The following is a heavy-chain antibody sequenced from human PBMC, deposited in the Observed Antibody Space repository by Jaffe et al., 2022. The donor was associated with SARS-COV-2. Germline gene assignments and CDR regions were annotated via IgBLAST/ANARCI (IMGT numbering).Heavy chain of an antibody. CDR2: ISGSGGST. J-gene: IGHJ6*02. CDR1: GFTFSSYA. CDR3: ASLRTPPLRFFGGPSGHYYGMDV. Sequence: EVQLLESGGGLVQPGGSLRLSCAASGFTFSSYAMSWVRQAPGKGLEWVSAISGSGGSTYYADSVKGRFTISRDNSKNTLYLQMNSLRAEDTAVYYCASLRTPPLRFFGGPSGHYYGMDVWGQGTTVTVSS. V-gene: IGHV3-23*01. D-gene: IGHD3-3*01.